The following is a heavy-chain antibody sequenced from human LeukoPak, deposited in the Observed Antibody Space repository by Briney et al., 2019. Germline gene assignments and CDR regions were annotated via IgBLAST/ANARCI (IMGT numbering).Heavy chain of an antibody. D-gene: IGHD3-22*01. Sequence: GGSLRLSCAASGFTFSSYAMSWVRQAPGKGLEWVSGISGSGDNTYYADSVKGRFTISRDNSKNTLYVQVNSPGTEDTAAYYCAKGSYYDSSGSFYFDYWGQGTLVTVSS. J-gene: IGHJ4*02. CDR2: ISGSGDNT. CDR1: GFTFSSYA. CDR3: AKGSYYDSSGSFYFDY. V-gene: IGHV3-23*01.